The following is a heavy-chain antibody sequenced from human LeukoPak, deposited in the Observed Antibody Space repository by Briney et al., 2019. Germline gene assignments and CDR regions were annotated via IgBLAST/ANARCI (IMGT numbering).Heavy chain of an antibody. Sequence: ASVTVSCKASGFTFSNSAIHWVRQARGQRLEWIGWIVVGSGKTNYAQKFQERVTITRDMSTRTAFMELSRLRSEDTAMYYCAAGIVGDRGWWGQGTPVTVSS. CDR1: GFTFSNSA. CDR3: AAGIVGDRGW. J-gene: IGHJ4*02. CDR2: IVVGSGKT. V-gene: IGHV1-58*02. D-gene: IGHD1-26*01.